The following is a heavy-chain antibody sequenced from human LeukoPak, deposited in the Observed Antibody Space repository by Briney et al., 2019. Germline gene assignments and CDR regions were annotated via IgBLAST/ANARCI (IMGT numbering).Heavy chain of an antibody. CDR1: GGSISSSNYY. Sequence: PSETLSLTCTVSGGSISSSNYYWGWIRQPPGKGLEWIGTMFYGGTTYYSPSLKSRVTISVDTSKNQFSLKLSSVTAADTAVYFCARGGVLKSVDYWGQGTLVAVSS. V-gene: IGHV4-39*07. CDR2: MFYGGTT. J-gene: IGHJ4*02. CDR3: ARGGVLKSVDY. D-gene: IGHD3-16*01.